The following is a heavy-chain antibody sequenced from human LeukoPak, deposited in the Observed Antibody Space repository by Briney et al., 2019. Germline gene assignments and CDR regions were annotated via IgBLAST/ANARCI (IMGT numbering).Heavy chain of an antibody. V-gene: IGHV4-39*01. D-gene: IGHD5-18*01. J-gene: IGHJ4*02. Sequence: SETLSLTCTVSGGSISSSSYYWGWIRQPPGKGLEWIGSLYYSGGTYYNPSLKSRVTISVDTSKNQFSLKLSSVTAADTAVYYCARLGYSYGIIDYWGQGTLVTVSS. CDR3: ARLGYSYGIIDY. CDR1: GGSISSSSYY. CDR2: LYYSGGT.